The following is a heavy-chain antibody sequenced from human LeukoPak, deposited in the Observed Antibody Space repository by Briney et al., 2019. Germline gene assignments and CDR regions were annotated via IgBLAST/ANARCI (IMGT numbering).Heavy chain of an antibody. CDR3: ARLFQGYGDY. CDR1: GFTASSNY. CDR2: IYSGGST. V-gene: IGHV3-66*02. J-gene: IGHJ4*02. D-gene: IGHD5-12*01. Sequence: PGGSLRLSCAASGFTASSNYMSWVRQAPGKGLEWVSVIYSGGSTYYADSVKGRFTISRDNSKNTLYLQMNSLRAEDTAVYYCARLFQGYGDYWGQGTLVTVSS.